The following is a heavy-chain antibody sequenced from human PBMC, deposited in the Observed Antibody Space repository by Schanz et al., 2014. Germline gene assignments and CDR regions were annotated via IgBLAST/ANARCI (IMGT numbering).Heavy chain of an antibody. D-gene: IGHD6-13*01. Sequence: EVQLVESGGDLVQPGGSLRLSCSASGFTFSTFAMHWVRQAPGKGLEYISAISNNGDSTYYADSVKGRFTISSDNSKSTLELQMSSLRAEDAAVYCCAKSQGSSFDSWGQGTLVTVSS. CDR3: AKSQGSSFDS. CDR2: ISNNGDST. V-gene: IGHV3-64D*06. J-gene: IGHJ4*02. CDR1: GFTFSTFA.